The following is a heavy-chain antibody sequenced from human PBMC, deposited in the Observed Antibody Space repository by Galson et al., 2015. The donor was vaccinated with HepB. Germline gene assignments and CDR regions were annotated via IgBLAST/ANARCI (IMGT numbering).Heavy chain of an antibody. CDR1: GGPFITYT. Sequence: SVKVSCKASGGPFITYTSNWGRQAPGQGLEWMGRIIPILRTTTYPQNFQGRVTMTADTSTTTVYMELSSLTFDDTAVYYCAARRDGDTFIDSWGQGTLVTVFS. J-gene: IGHJ4*02. CDR2: IIPILRTT. CDR3: AARRDGDTFIDS. D-gene: IGHD5-24*01. V-gene: IGHV1-69*08.